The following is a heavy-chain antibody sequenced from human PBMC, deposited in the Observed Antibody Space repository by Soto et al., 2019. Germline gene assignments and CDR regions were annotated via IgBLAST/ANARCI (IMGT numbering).Heavy chain of an antibody. V-gene: IGHV1-2*02. Sequence: GASVKVSCKASGYTFTDYFIHWVRQVPGQGFEWMGWINPNSRGTNYAQKFQGRVTMTRDTSNSTAYMELRGLRSDDTAVYYCARVTLKAGNWFDPWGQGTLVTVPQ. CDR1: GYTFTDYF. CDR3: ARVTLKAGNWFDP. J-gene: IGHJ5*02. CDR2: INPNSRGT.